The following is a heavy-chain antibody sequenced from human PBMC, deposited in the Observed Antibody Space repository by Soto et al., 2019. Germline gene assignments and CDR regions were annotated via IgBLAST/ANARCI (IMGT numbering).Heavy chain of an antibody. CDR1: GFTFSSYW. J-gene: IGHJ4*02. CDR2: IKRDGSEK. V-gene: IGHV3-7*02. Sequence: GSLRLSCAASGFTFSSYWMTWVRQAPGKGLEWVANIKRDGSEKSYVDSVKGRFSVSRDNTKNSLYLQMNNLRAEDTAVYYCATRPPDETYYGVFDYWGRGALVTVSS. CDR3: ATRPPDETYYGVFDY. D-gene: IGHD3-10*01.